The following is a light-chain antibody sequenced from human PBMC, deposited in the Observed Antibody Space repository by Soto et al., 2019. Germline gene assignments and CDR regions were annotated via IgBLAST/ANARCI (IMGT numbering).Light chain of an antibody. J-gene: IGKJ1*01. CDR2: AAS. CDR1: QGMSSY. V-gene: IGKV1-8*01. CDR3: QQYYSYGT. Sequence: IRITQSPSSLSASTRDRVTITCRASQGMSSYLAWYQQKPGKAPKLLIYAASTLQSGVPSRFSGSGSGTDITLTISCLQSEDFATYYCQQYYSYGTFGQGTKVDIK.